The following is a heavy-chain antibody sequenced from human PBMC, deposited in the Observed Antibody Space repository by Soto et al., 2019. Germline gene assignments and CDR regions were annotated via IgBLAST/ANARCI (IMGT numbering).Heavy chain of an antibody. J-gene: IGHJ4*02. D-gene: IGHD6-19*01. V-gene: IGHV3-48*01. CDR2: IDSSSTSI. Sequence: GGSLRLSCAVSGFTFSSFSMNWVRQAPGKGLEWISYIDSSSTSIYYADSVRGRFTISRDNAKNSLYLQMNSLRAEDTAVYYCARDIAVDLDCWGQGTLVTVSS. CDR1: GFTFSSFS. CDR3: ARDIAVDLDC.